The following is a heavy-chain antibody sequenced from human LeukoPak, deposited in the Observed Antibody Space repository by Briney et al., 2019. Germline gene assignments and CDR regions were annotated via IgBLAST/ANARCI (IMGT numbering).Heavy chain of an antibody. CDR2: INSDGSST. V-gene: IGHV3-74*01. CDR1: GFTFSSYW. J-gene: IGHJ4*02. Sequence: GGSLRLSCAASGFTFSSYWMHWVCQAPGKGLVWVSRINSDGSSTSYADSVKGRFTISRDNAKNTLYLQMNSLRAEDTAVYYCASQYCSSTSCPPGDYWGQGTLVTVSS. D-gene: IGHD2-2*01. CDR3: ASQYCSSTSCPPGDY.